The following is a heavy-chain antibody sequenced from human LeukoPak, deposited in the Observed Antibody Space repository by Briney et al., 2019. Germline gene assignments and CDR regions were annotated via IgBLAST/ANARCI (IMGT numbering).Heavy chain of an antibody. D-gene: IGHD6-13*01. Sequence: SETLSLTCTVSGGSISSGDYYWSCIRQPPGKGLEWIVYIYYSGSTYYNPSLKSRVTISVDKSKNQFSLKLSSVTAADTAVYYCARDGSSSWYFGYWGQGTLVTVSS. J-gene: IGHJ4*02. CDR2: IYYSGST. V-gene: IGHV4-30-4*01. CDR3: ARDGSSSWYFGY. CDR1: GGSISSGDYY.